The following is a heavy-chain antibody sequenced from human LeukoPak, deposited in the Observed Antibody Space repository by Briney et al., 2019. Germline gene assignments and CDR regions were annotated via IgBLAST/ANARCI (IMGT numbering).Heavy chain of an antibody. V-gene: IGHV3-21*01. CDR3: ARGDIVVVPAATDY. J-gene: IGHJ4*02. CDR2: ISSISSYI. D-gene: IGHD2-2*01. Sequence: GGSLRLSGAASGFTFSSYSMNWVRQAPGKGLEWVSSISSISSYIFYADSVKGRFTISRDNAKNSLYLQMNSLRAEDTAVYYCARGDIVVVPAATDYWGQGALVTVSS. CDR1: GFTFSSYS.